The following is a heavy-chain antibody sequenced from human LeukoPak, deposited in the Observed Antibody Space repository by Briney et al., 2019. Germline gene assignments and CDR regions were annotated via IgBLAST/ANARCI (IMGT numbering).Heavy chain of an antibody. V-gene: IGHV4-4*07. CDR3: ARGIYCSSTSCYYYYYYMDV. J-gene: IGHJ6*03. CDR2: IYTSGST. Sequence: SETLSLTCTVSGGSISSYYWSWIRQPAGKGLEWIGRIYTSGSTNYNPPLKSRVTMSVDTSKNQFSLKLSSVTAADTAVYYCARGIYCSSTSCYYYYYYMDVWGKGTTVTVSS. CDR1: GGSISSYY. D-gene: IGHD2-2*01.